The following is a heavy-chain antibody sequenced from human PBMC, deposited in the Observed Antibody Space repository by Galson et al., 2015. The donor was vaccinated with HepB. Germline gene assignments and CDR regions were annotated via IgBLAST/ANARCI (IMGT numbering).Heavy chain of an antibody. Sequence: SLRLSCAASGFTFSSYWMSWVRQAPGKGLGWVANINQEGSEKHYVDSVKGRFTISRDNAKNSLYLQMNSLRAGDTALYYCARDRAVISLGAFDYWGRGTLITVSS. D-gene: IGHD3-16*01. J-gene: IGHJ4*02. CDR1: GFTFSSYW. CDR2: INQEGSEK. V-gene: IGHV3-7*01. CDR3: ARDRAVISLGAFDY.